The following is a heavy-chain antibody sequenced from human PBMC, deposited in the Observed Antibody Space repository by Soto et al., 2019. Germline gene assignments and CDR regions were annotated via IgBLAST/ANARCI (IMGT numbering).Heavy chain of an antibody. D-gene: IGHD6-13*01. CDR3: TPLIAAAGSFDY. CDR2: IYYSGST. V-gene: IGHV4-39*01. CDR1: GGPISSSSYY. J-gene: IGHJ4*02. Sequence: SETLSLTSTVSGGPISSSSYYGGWSRQPPGKGLEWIGSIYYSGSTYYNPSLKSRVTISVDTSKNQFSLKLSSVTAADTAVYYCTPLIAAAGSFDYWGQGTLVTVS.